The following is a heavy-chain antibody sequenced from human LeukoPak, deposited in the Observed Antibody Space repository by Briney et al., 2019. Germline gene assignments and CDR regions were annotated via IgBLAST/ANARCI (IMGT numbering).Heavy chain of an antibody. D-gene: IGHD2-21*02. J-gene: IGHJ4*02. CDR2: INPNSGGT. Sequence: ASVKVSCKASGYTFTGYYMHWVQQAPGQGLEWMGWINPNSGGTNYAQKFQGRATMTRDTSISTAYMELSRLRSDDTAVYYCARESCGGDCYDFDYWGQGTLVTVSS. V-gene: IGHV1-2*02. CDR3: ARESCGGDCYDFDY. CDR1: GYTFTGYY.